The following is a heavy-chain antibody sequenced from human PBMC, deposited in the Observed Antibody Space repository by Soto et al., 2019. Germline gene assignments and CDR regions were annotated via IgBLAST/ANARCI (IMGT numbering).Heavy chain of an antibody. J-gene: IGHJ4*02. CDR2: ISYDGSNK. V-gene: IGHV3-30*18. Sequence: PGGSLRLSCAASGFTFSSYGMHWVRQARGKGLEWVAVISYDGSNKYYADSVKGRFTISRDSSKNTVSLEMTSLRAEDTAVYYCAKGGRQWLVTSDFNYWGQGALVTVSS. CDR3: AKGGRQWLVTSDFNY. D-gene: IGHD6-19*01. CDR1: GFTFSSYG.